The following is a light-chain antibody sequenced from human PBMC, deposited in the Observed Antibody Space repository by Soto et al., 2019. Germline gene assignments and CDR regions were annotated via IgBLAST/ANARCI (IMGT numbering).Light chain of an antibody. CDR1: QSVSSSY. CDR3: QQYGSSLFT. Sequence: EIVLTQSPGTLSLSPGERATLSCRASQSVSSSYLAWYQQKPGQAPRLLIYGASSRATGIPDRFSGSGSGTDFNLTISRLAPEDFAVYYCQQYGSSLFTFGPGTKVDIK. CDR2: GAS. J-gene: IGKJ3*01. V-gene: IGKV3-20*01.